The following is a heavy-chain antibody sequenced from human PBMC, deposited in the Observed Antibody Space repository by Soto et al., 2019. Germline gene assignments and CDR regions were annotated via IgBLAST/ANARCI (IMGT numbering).Heavy chain of an antibody. D-gene: IGHD3-16*02. CDR1: GLTFSSYA. V-gene: IGHV3-23*01. J-gene: IGHJ4*02. CDR3: ATSVPLKRIMITFGGVIATGYFDY. CDR2: ISGSGGST. Sequence: PGGSLGLSCAASGLTFSSYAMSWVRQDPGKGLEWVSAISGSGGSTYYADSVKGRFTISRDNSKNTLYLQMNSLRAEDTAVYYCATSVPLKRIMITFGGVIATGYFDYWGQGTLVTVSS.